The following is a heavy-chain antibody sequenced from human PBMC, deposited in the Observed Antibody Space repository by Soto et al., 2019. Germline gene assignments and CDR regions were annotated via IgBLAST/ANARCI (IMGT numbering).Heavy chain of an antibody. CDR3: ARRSIAARTQRDYYYYGMDV. D-gene: IGHD6-6*01. J-gene: IGHJ6*02. V-gene: IGHV1-3*01. CDR2: INAGNGNT. Sequence: GASVKVSCKASGYTFTSYAMHWVRQAPGQRLEWMGWINAGNGNTKYSQKFQGRVTITRDTSASTAYMELSSLRSEDTAVYYCARRSIAARTQRDYYYYGMDVWGQGTTVTVS. CDR1: GYTFTSYA.